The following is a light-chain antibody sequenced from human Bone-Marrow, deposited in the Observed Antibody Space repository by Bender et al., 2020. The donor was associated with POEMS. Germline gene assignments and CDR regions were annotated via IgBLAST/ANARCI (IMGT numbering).Light chain of an antibody. V-gene: IGLV2-14*03. CDR3: CSYAATSAYV. CDR2: DVN. Sequence: QSALTQPASVSGSPGQSITISCTGTSSDIGAYDYVSWYQQHPGKAPKLMIFDVNNRPSGVSYRFSGSKSGNTASLTISGVQPEDEADYHCCSYAATSAYVFGTGTKVTVL. J-gene: IGLJ1*01. CDR1: SSDIGAYDY.